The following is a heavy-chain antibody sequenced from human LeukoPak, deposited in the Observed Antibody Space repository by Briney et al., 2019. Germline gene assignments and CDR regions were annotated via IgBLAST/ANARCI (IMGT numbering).Heavy chain of an antibody. J-gene: IGHJ4*02. CDR2: IYSGGST. D-gene: IGHD6-19*01. CDR1: GFTFSNYA. CDR3: ASSIAVAGYYFDY. Sequence: PGGSLRLSCAASGFTFSNYALSWVRQAPGKGLEWVSVIYSGGSTYYADSVKGRFTISRDNSKNTLYLQMNSLRAEDTAVYYCASSIAVAGYYFDYWGQGTLVTVSS. V-gene: IGHV3-53*01.